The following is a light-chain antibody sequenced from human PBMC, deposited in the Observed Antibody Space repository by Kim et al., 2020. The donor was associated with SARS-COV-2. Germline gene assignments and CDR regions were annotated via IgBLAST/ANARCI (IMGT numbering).Light chain of an antibody. CDR2: GAS. CDR3: HQYNNWPPAYT. CDR1: QSVSSN. V-gene: IGKV3-15*01. J-gene: IGKJ2*01. Sequence: SPAERATLSCRASQSVSSNLAWYQQKPGQAPSLLIFGASTRATGVPARFSGSGSGTEFTLTISSLQSEDFAVYFCHQYNNWPPAYTFGQGTKLEI.